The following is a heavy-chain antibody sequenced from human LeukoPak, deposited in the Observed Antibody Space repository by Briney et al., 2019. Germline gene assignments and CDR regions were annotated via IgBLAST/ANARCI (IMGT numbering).Heavy chain of an antibody. Sequence: PSQTLSLTCDVYRGAFRDYSWCSTRQPPGKGLEWIGEINHSGSTKYNPSLKSRVTISVDTSKNQFSLKLSSVTAADTAVYYCARGNDIVVVAAVRYFHRLRFDYWGQETLVTVSS. D-gene: IGHD2-15*01. CDR3: ARGNDIVVVAAVRYFHRLRFDY. CDR2: INHSGST. V-gene: IGHV4-34*01. CDR1: RGAFRDYS. J-gene: IGHJ4*02.